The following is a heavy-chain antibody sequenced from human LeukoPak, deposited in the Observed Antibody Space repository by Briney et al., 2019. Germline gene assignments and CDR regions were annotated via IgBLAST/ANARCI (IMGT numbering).Heavy chain of an antibody. J-gene: IGHJ6*04. Sequence: SETLSLTCSVSGGSISSGSYYWSWIRQPPGKGLEGIVYIYYSGSTNYNPSLKSRVTISVDTSKNQFSLKLSSVTAADTAVYYCARAYYGSEMGVWGKGTTVTISS. CDR3: ARAYYGSEMGV. D-gene: IGHD3-10*01. V-gene: IGHV4-61*01. CDR1: GGSISSGSYY. CDR2: IYYSGST.